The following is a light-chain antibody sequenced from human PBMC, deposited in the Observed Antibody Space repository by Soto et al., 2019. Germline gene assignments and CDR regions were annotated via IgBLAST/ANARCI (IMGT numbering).Light chain of an antibody. CDR1: SSNIGSNS. CDR3: AAWDDSLNGFV. J-gene: IGLJ1*01. Sequence: QSELPQPPSGSGTPGQRVSISCSGSSSNIGSNSVQWHQQLPGTAPNLLIYADNQRPSGVPDRFSGSKSGTSASLAITGLQSGDEADYYCAAWDDSLNGFVFGTGTKVTVL. V-gene: IGLV1-44*01. CDR2: ADN.